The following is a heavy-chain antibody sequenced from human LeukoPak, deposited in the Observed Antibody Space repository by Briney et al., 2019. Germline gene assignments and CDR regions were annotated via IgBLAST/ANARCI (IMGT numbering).Heavy chain of an antibody. V-gene: IGHV3-21*01. CDR3: YVHHYYYYMDV. Sequence: GGSLRLSCAASGFTFSSYSMNWVRQAPGKGLEWVSSITSSGRYIYYADSVKGRFTISRDNANNTLYLQINSLSAEDTAVYYCYVHHYYYYMDVWGKGTTVTVSS. D-gene: IGHD3-16*01. J-gene: IGHJ6*03. CDR1: GFTFSSYS. CDR2: ITSSGRYI.